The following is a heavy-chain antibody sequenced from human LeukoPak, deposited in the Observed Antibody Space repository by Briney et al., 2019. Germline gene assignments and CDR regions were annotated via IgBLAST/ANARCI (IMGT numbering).Heavy chain of an antibody. CDR1: GFTLNNYA. CDR3: AKSGRIVFGGVHADY. J-gene: IGHJ4*01. V-gene: IGHV3-23*01. D-gene: IGHD3-16*01. Sequence: GASLRLSRAASGFTLNNYAMSCVRQAPGKGLECVSAISTSGGSTYYADPVKGRFTFSRANSKNRVYLQMNSLRAEQTAVYYCAKSGRIVFGGVHADYWGQGTLVTVSS. CDR2: ISTSGGST.